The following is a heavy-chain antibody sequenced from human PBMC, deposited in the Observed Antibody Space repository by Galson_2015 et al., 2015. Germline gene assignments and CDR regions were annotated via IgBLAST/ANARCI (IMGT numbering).Heavy chain of an antibody. CDR1: GGSISSYY. CDR2: IYFSGST. D-gene: IGHD2-8*01. J-gene: IGHJ6*03. Sequence: LSLTCTVSGGSISSYYWRWIRQAPGTGLEWIGYIYFSGSTDYNPSLKSRVTISADTSKNQFSQKLTSVTAADTAVYYCASTPLLRYCTSSNTCYGLFDYDYMDIWGKGTTVTVSS. V-gene: IGHV4-59*01. CDR3: ASTPLLRYCTSSNTCYGLFDYDYMDI.